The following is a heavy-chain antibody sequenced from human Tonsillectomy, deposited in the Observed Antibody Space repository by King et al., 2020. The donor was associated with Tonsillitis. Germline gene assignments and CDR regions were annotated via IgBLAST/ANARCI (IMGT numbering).Heavy chain of an antibody. CDR2: ISYDGSDK. Sequence: VQLVESGGGVVQPGRSLRLSCAASGFTFSSYGMHWVRQAPGKGLDWVAVISYDGSDKYYAASVKGRFTISRDISKNTLDLQMNTLRAEDTAVYYCARVDVAFDYWGRGTLVTVSS. CDR1: GFTFSSYG. CDR3: ARVDVAFDY. V-gene: IGHV3-30*03. J-gene: IGHJ4*02. D-gene: IGHD2-2*03.